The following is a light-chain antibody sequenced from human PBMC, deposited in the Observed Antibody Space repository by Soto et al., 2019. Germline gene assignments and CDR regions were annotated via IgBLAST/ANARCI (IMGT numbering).Light chain of an antibody. CDR3: QSYDSSLSGYV. J-gene: IGLJ1*01. CDR1: SSNIGAGYD. Sequence: QSVLTQPPSVSGGPGQRVTISCTGSSSNIGAGYDVHWYQQLPGTAPKLLIYANSIRPSGVPGRFSGSKSGTSASLAITGLQAEDEADYYCQSYDSSLSGYVFGTGTKVTVL. CDR2: ANS. V-gene: IGLV1-40*01.